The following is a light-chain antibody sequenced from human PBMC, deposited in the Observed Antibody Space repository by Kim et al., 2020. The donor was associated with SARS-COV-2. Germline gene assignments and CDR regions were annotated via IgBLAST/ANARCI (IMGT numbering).Light chain of an antibody. Sequence: SVYPGERATLACRASQSVNSNLAWYQQKPGQAPRLLIYTASTRATGIPARFSGSGSGTEFTLTISSLQSENFAVYYCQQYDSWPLTFGGGTKLEI. CDR3: QQYDSWPLT. CDR1: QSVNSN. J-gene: IGKJ4*01. V-gene: IGKV3-15*01. CDR2: TAS.